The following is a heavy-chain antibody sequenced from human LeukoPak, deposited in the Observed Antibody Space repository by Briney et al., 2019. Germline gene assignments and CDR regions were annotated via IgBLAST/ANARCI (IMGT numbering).Heavy chain of an antibody. J-gene: IGHJ3*02. V-gene: IGHV4-59*08. D-gene: IGHD4-17*01. CDR1: GASISGYF. CDR3: ARLAYGGEAFDI. Sequence: SETLSLTCTVSGASISGYFWSWIRQPPGKGLEYIAYIYYSGGTDYNPSLKSRATISVDTSKNKFSLKVNSVTVADTAVYYCARLAYGGEAFDIWGQGTMVTVSS. CDR2: IYYSGGT.